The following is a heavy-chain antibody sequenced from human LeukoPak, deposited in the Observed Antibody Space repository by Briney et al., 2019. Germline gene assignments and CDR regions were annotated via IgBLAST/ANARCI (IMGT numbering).Heavy chain of an antibody. V-gene: IGHV3-74*03. CDR2: IRTDGTIT. J-gene: IGHJ4*02. D-gene: IGHD4-23*01. CDR3: ARDFRATVVTAGPDY. CDR1: GFTFSSYW. Sequence: GGSLRLSCAASGFTFSSYWMHWVRQAPGKGLVWVSRIRTDGTITTYADSVKGRFSISRDNAKNTLYLQMNSLRGEDTAVYYCARDFRATVVTAGPDYWGQGTLVTVSS.